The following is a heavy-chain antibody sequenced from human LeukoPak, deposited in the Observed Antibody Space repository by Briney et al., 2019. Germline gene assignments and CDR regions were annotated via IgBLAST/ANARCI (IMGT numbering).Heavy chain of an antibody. D-gene: IGHD2-2*01. CDR1: GFTFSSYG. CDR3: ARRYCSSTSCRHDAFDI. CDR2: IRYDGSNK. V-gene: IGHV3-30*02. J-gene: IGHJ3*02. Sequence: GGSLRLSCAASGFTFSSYGVHWVRQAPGKGLEWVAFIRYDGSNKYYADSVKGRFTISRDNSKNTLYLQMNSLRAEDTAVYYCARRYCSSTSCRHDAFDIWGQGTMVTVSS.